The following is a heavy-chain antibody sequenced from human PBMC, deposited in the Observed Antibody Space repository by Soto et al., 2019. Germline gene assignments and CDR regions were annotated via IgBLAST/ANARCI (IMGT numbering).Heavy chain of an antibody. CDR1: GGSISSVDYY. CDR2: VRYGGRT. V-gene: IGHV4-31*03. D-gene: IGHD3-16*02. CDR3: ARNSHLGDLSLGY. J-gene: IGHJ4*02. Sequence: QVQLQESGPGLVKPSQTLSLTCPVSGGSISSVDYYWSWIRQHPGKDLEWIGYVRYGGRTYYEPSLKSRVTISVDTSKNEIALNLRSVTAADTAVYYCARNSHLGDLSLGYWGQGTLVTVSS.